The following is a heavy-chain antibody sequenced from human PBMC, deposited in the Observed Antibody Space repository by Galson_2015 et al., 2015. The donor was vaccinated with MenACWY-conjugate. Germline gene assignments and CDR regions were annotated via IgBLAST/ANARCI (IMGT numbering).Heavy chain of an antibody. CDR3: ARTAGSVPP. V-gene: IGHV3-21*01. D-gene: IGHD6-13*01. CDR1: GFTFSSFS. J-gene: IGHJ5*02. CDR2: ISATSATI. Sequence: SLRLSCAASGFTFSSFSMNWVRQAPGKGLERVSSISATSATIYYADSVKGRFTISRDSAKNSLYLQMNSLRAEDTAVYYCARTAGSVPPWGLGTLVTVSS.